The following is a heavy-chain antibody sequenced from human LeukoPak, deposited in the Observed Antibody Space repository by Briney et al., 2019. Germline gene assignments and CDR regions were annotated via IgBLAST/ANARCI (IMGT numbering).Heavy chain of an antibody. CDR3: ARLGRSGGSCYFDY. V-gene: IGHV4-39*01. J-gene: IGHJ4*02. D-gene: IGHD2-15*01. Sequence: SETLSLTCTVSGASITGGIYYWGWIRQPPGKGLEWIVTVYYDGRASYNPSLKSRLATSIDTSKNQFSLKLSSVTAADTAVYYCARLGRSGGSCYFDYWGQGTLVTVSS. CDR1: GASITGGIYY. CDR2: VYYDGRA.